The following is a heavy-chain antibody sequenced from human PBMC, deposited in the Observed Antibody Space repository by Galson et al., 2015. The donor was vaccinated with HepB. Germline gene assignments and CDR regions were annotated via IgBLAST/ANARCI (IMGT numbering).Heavy chain of an antibody. CDR1: GFTFSDYY. D-gene: IGHD1-26*01. J-gene: IGHJ4*02. V-gene: IGHV3-11*01. CDR2: ISSGGSTT. CDR3: ATGGIKNAIVGATY. Sequence: SLRLSCAASGFTFSDYYMSWIRQSPGQGLEWLAYISSGGSTTYYVDSVKGRFTISRDNAKNSLFLQMNSLRAEDTALYYCATGGIKNAIVGATYWGQGTLVTVSS.